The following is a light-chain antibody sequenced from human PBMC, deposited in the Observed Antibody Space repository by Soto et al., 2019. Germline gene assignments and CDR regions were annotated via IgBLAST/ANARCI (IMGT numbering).Light chain of an antibody. Sequence: QSVLTQPCSVSGSPGQSVTISCTGTSSDVGGYNYVSWYQQHPGKAPKLMIYDVSKRPSGVPDRFSGSKSGNTASLTISGLQAEDEADYYCCSYAGSYTFYVFGTGTKVTVL. CDR3: CSYAGSYTFYV. CDR1: SSDVGGYNY. CDR2: DVS. V-gene: IGLV2-11*01. J-gene: IGLJ1*01.